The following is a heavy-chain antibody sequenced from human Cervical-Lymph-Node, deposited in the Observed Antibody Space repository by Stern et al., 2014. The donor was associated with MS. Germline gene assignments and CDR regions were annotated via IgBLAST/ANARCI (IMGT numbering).Heavy chain of an antibody. D-gene: IGHD6-13*01. Sequence: VQLVESGGDLVQPGGSLRLSCAASGFTFNSYSMHWVRQVPGKEPVWVSRVNTDGSSAHYADSVKGRFTISRDNAKNTVYLEMNSLRAEDTAVYYCVGSNWYYFDFWGQGTLVTVSS. V-gene: IGHV3-74*02. CDR3: VGSNWYYFDF. J-gene: IGHJ4*02. CDR2: VNTDGSSA. CDR1: GFTFNSYS.